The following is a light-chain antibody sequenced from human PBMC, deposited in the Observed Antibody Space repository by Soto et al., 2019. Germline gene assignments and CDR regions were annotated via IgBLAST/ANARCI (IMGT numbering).Light chain of an antibody. CDR3: QQYNSYS. J-gene: IGKJ1*01. CDR1: QSIGSY. CDR2: DAS. Sequence: DIPMTQSPSSLSASVGDRDTITCRASQSIGSYLNWYQQKPGKAPKLLIYDASSLESGVPSRFSGSGSGTEFTLTISSLQPDDFATYYCQQYNSYSFGQGTKVDIK. V-gene: IGKV1-5*01.